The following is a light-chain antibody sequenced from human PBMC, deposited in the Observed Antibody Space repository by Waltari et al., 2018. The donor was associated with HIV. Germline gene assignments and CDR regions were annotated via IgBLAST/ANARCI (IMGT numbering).Light chain of an antibody. V-gene: IGLV3-10*01. CDR2: EDF. CDR1: ALPKKY. CDR3: YSTDSSGNHRGV. J-gene: IGLJ2*01. Sequence: SYELTQPPSVSVSPGQTARITCSGDALPKKYAYWYQQKSGQAPVLVIYEDFKRPSGIPERFSGSSSGTMATLTISGAQVEYEADYYCYSTDSSGNHRGVFGGGTKLTVL.